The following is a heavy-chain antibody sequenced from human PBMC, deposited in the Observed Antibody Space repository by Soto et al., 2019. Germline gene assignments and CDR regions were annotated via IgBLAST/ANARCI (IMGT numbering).Heavy chain of an antibody. V-gene: IGHV3-74*01. J-gene: IGHJ4*02. CDR1: GFTFRNFW. Sequence: EVQLVESGGGLVQPGGSLRLSCAASGFTFRNFWMHWVRQAPGKGLVWVSRINSDGSFTTYADSVRGRFTISRDNARNTVYLQMNSLSPEDTAVYYCARDRSFWCRDYWGQGTLVTVSS. CDR2: INSDGSFT. D-gene: IGHD3-3*01. CDR3: ARDRSFWCRDY.